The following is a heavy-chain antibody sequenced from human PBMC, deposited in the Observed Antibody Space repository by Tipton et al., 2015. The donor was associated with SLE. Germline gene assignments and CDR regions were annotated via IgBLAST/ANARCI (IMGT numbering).Heavy chain of an antibody. CDR2: ISGSGGSK. Sequence: SLRLSCAASGFTFSSYAMSWVRQAPGKGLEWVSAISGSGGSKYYADSVKGRFTISRDNSKNTLYLQMNSLRAEDTAVYYCARGRYSTMRDYFDYWGQGTLVTVSS. CDR3: ARGRYSTMRDYFDY. CDR1: GFTFSSYA. D-gene: IGHD6-13*01. J-gene: IGHJ4*02. V-gene: IGHV3-23*01.